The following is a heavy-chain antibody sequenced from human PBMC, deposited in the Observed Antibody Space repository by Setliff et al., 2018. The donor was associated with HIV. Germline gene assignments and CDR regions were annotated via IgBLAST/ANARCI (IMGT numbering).Heavy chain of an antibody. J-gene: IGHJ3*01. V-gene: IGHV3-7*01. CDR3: ARDQLYTKATFDV. Sequence: GGSLRLSCAASGFSFSGYWMSWVRQAPGKGLEWVANIKEDGSEKYYVDSVKGRFTISRDNAKNSLYLQMNSLRAEDTAVYYCARDQLYTKATFDVWGQGTLVTVSS. CDR1: GFSFSGYW. D-gene: IGHD3-16*02. CDR2: IKEDGSEK.